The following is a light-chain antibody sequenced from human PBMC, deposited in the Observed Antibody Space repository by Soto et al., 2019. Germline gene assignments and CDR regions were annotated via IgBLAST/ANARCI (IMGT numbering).Light chain of an antibody. CDR3: QQTHDLPRT. CDR2: GAY. V-gene: IGKV1-12*01. CDR1: QDIAGY. Sequence: DIQVTQSPSSVSASVGDRVTIAVRASQDIAGYLAWYQHKPGRTPELLIHGAYRLHVGVPSRFTASGSGTDFTLTITSLQPEDFGIYFCQQTHDLPRTFGLGTKVDIK. J-gene: IGKJ1*01.